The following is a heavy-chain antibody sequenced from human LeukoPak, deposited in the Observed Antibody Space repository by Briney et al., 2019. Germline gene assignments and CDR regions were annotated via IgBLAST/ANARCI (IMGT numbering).Heavy chain of an antibody. CDR1: GFTFSSYA. Sequence: GGSLRLSCAASGFTFSSYAMSWVRQAPGKGLEWVSAISGSGGSTYYADSVKGRFTISRDSSKNTLYLQMNSLRAEDTAVYYCATGRPAGGYQFDYWGQGTLVTVSS. J-gene: IGHJ4*02. CDR3: ATGRPAGGYQFDY. D-gene: IGHD2-8*02. V-gene: IGHV3-23*01. CDR2: ISGSGGST.